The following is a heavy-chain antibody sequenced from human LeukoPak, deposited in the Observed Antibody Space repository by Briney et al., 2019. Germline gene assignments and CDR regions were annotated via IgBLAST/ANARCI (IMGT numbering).Heavy chain of an antibody. CDR3: ARGGNALDY. V-gene: IGHV4-59*01. Sequence: RTSETLSLTCTVSGGSISTYYWSWIQQPPGKGLDWIGSFYYTGSTNYNPSLRSRVTISLDTSKNQISLRLSSVTAADTAVYYCARGGNALDYWGQGTLVTVSS. CDR2: FYYTGST. D-gene: IGHD4-23*01. CDR1: GGSISTYY. J-gene: IGHJ4*02.